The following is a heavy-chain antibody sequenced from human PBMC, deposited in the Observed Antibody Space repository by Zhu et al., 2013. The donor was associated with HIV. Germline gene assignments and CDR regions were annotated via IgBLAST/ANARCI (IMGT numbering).Heavy chain of an antibody. Sequence: VQLVQSGAEVKKPGSSVKVSCKASGGTFSNNDISWVRQAPGQGLEWMGGIIPIFGAANYAQKFQGRVTITADKSTSTAYMELSSLRSEDTAVYYCAREPLGYCSGGRCNYYYGMDVWGQGTTVTVSS. V-gene: IGHV1-69*06. J-gene: IGHJ6*02. CDR2: IIPIFGAA. CDR3: AREPLGYCSGGRCNYYYGMDV. D-gene: IGHD2-15*01. CDR1: GGTFSNND.